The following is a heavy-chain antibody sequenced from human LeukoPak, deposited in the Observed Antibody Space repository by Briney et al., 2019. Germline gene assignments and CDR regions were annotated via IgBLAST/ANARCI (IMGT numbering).Heavy chain of an antibody. Sequence: GGSLRLSCAASGFTFSSYSMNWVRQAPGKGLEWVSSISSSSSYIYYADSVKGRFTISRDNAKNSLYLQMNSLRAEDTAVYYCARGGRGYDYVWGNYRPTYWGQGTLVTVSS. CDR3: ARGGRGYDYVWGNYRPTY. CDR2: ISSSSSYI. D-gene: IGHD3-16*02. V-gene: IGHV3-21*01. CDR1: GFTFSSYS. J-gene: IGHJ4*02.